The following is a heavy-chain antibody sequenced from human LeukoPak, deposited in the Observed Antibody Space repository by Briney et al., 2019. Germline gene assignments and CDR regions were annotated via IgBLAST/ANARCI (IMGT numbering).Heavy chain of an antibody. J-gene: IGHJ3*02. CDR3: AKQRVRYCSSTSCSDDAFDI. D-gene: IGHD2-2*01. Sequence: GGSLRLSCAASGFTFSSYGMHWVRQAPGKGLEWVAFIRYDGSNKYYADSVKGRFTISRDNSKNTLYLQMNSLRAEDTAVYYCAKQRVRYCSSTSCSDDAFDIWGQGTMVTVSS. V-gene: IGHV3-30*02. CDR2: IRYDGSNK. CDR1: GFTFSSYG.